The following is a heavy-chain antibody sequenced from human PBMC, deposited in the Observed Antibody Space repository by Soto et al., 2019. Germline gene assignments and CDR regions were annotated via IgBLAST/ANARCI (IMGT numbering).Heavy chain of an antibody. CDR1: GYTFTSYD. CDR2: MNPNSGNT. J-gene: IGHJ6*03. CDR3: ARAYGDRDYYYYYMDV. V-gene: IGHV1-8*01. Sequence: QVQLVQSGAEVKKPGASVKVSCKASGYTFTSYDINWVRQATGQGLEWMGWMNPNSGNTGYAQKFQGRVTMTRNTSIGTAYMELSSLRSEDTAVYYCARAYGDRDYYYYYMDVWGKGTTVTVSS. D-gene: IGHD4-17*01.